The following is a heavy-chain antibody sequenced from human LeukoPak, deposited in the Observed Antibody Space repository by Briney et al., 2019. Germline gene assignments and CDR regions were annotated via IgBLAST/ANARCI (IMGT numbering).Heavy chain of an antibody. D-gene: IGHD3-10*01. CDR3: ARYQALYYYGSGYSDY. J-gene: IGHJ4*02. Sequence: PGGSLRLSCAASGFTFSSYAMHWVRQAPGKGLEWVAVISYDGSNKYSADSVKGRFTISRDNSKNKLYLQMNSLRAEDTAVYYCARYQALYYYGSGYSDYWGQGTLVTVSS. CDR2: ISYDGSNK. CDR1: GFTFSSYA. V-gene: IGHV3-30*04.